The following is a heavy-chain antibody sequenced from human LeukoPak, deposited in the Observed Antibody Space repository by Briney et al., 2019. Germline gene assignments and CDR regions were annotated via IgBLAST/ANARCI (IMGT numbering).Heavy chain of an antibody. Sequence: SETLSLTCAVYGGSFSGFYWSWIRQPPGKGLEWIGEINHSGSTNYNPSLKSRVTISVDTSKNQFSLKLSSVTAADTAVYCCARAEVVGAHLRSGYFQHWGQGTLVIVSS. J-gene: IGHJ1*01. CDR1: GGSFSGFY. CDR3: ARAEVVGAHLRSGYFQH. CDR2: INHSGST. D-gene: IGHD1-26*01. V-gene: IGHV4-34*01.